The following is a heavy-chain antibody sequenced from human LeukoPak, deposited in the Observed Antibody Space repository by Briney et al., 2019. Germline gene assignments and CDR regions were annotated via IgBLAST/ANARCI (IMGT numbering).Heavy chain of an antibody. CDR3: AAEGRPTVVTFRKGAVDL. CDR2: ISSSSSYI. CDR1: GFTFSSYS. V-gene: IGHV3-21*04. D-gene: IGHD4-23*01. J-gene: IGHJ3*01. Sequence: AGGSLRLSCAASGFTFSSYSMNWVRQAPGKGLEWVSSISSSSSYIYYADSVKGRFTISRDNAKNSLYLQMNSLRAEDTAVYYCAAEGRPTVVTFRKGAVDLWGQGTMVTVSS.